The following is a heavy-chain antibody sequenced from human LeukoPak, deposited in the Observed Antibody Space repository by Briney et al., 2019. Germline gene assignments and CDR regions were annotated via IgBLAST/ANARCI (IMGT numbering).Heavy chain of an antibody. Sequence: GASVKVSCKASGGTFSSYAISWVRQAPGQVLEWMGRIIPILGIANYAQKFQGRVTITADKSTSTAYMELSSLRSEDTAVYYCARQDCGGVCYSAFDIWGQGTMVTVSS. V-gene: IGHV1-69*04. CDR1: GGTFSSYA. CDR2: IIPILGIA. D-gene: IGHD2-21*02. J-gene: IGHJ3*02. CDR3: ARQDCGGVCYSAFDI.